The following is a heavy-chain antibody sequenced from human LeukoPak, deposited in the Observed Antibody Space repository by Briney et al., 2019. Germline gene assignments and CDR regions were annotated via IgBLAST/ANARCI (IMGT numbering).Heavy chain of an antibody. V-gene: IGHV1-69*01. D-gene: IGHD2-8*01. Sequence: SVKVSCKASGGTFISYAISWVRQAPGQGLEWMGGIIPIFGTANYAQKFQGRVTITADESTSTAYMELSSLRSEDTAVYYCARITCTNGVCYNWFDPWGQGTLVTVSS. CDR1: GGTFISYA. CDR2: IIPIFGTA. J-gene: IGHJ5*02. CDR3: ARITCTNGVCYNWFDP.